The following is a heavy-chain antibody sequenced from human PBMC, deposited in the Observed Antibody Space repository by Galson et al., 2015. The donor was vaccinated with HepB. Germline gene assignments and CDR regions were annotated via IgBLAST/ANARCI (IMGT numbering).Heavy chain of an antibody. J-gene: IGHJ4*02. Sequence: SLRLSCAASGFTFSSYGMHWVRQAPGKGLEWVAVISYDGSNKYYADSVKGRFTISRDNSKNTLYLQMNSLRAEDTAVYYCAKDSYDYGGNGYFDYWGQGTLVTVSS. CDR3: AKDSYDYGGNGYFDY. V-gene: IGHV3-30*18. CDR1: GFTFSSYG. CDR2: ISYDGSNK. D-gene: IGHD4-23*01.